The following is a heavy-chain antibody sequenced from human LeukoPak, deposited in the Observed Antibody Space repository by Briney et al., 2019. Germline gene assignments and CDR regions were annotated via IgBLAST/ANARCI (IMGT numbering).Heavy chain of an antibody. Sequence: SETLSLTCTVSGGSISSSSYYWGWIRQPPGMGLEWIGSIYYSGSTYYNPSLKSRVTISVDTSKNQFSLKLSSVTAADTAVYYCARHGSCSSTSCYGNIDYWGQGTLVTVSS. CDR2: IYYSGST. J-gene: IGHJ4*02. CDR3: ARHGSCSSTSCYGNIDY. CDR1: GGSISSSSYY. V-gene: IGHV4-39*01. D-gene: IGHD2-2*01.